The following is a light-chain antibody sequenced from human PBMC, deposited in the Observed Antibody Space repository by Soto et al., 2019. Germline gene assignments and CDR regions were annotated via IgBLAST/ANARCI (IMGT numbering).Light chain of an antibody. Sequence: EIVLTQSPATLSLSPGERATLSCRASQSISYFLNWYQQKPGQPPRLLIYDASNRAAAIPARFSGSVSGTDFTLTIDSLEPEDFAVYYCQERSDWPWTFGQGTKVEIK. CDR1: QSISYF. CDR3: QERSDWPWT. V-gene: IGKV3-11*01. J-gene: IGKJ1*01. CDR2: DAS.